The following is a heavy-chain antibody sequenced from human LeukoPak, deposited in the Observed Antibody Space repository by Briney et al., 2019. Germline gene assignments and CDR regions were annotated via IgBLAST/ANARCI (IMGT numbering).Heavy chain of an antibody. J-gene: IGHJ5*02. CDR1: GGSFSGYY. CDR3: ARVDTTNWFDP. V-gene: IGHV4-34*01. D-gene: IGHD1-1*01. Sequence: SETLSLTCAVYGGSFSGYYWSWIRQPPGKGLEWIGEINHSGSTNYNPSLKSRVTISVDTSKNQFSLKLSSVTAADTAVYYCARVDTTNWFDPWGRGTLVTVSS. CDR2: INHSGST.